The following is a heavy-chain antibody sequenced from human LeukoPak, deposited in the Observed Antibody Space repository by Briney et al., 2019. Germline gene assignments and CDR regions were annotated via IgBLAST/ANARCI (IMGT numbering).Heavy chain of an antibody. J-gene: IGHJ4*02. Sequence: GGSLRLSCAVSGFTFSSYAMSWVRQAPGKGLEWVSAISGSGDSTYYADSVKGRFTISRDNSKHTLYLQMNSLRAEDTAVYYCAKVPYDSSGYYHVDYWGQGTLVTVSS. CDR2: ISGSGDST. CDR3: AKVPYDSSGYYHVDY. D-gene: IGHD3-22*01. CDR1: GFTFSSYA. V-gene: IGHV3-23*01.